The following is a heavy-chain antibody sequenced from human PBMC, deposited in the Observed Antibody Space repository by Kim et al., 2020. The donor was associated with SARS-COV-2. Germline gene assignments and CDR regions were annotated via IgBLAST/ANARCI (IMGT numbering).Heavy chain of an antibody. CDR1: GFTFSRHW. Sequence: GGSLRLSCVVSGFTFSRHWMTWVRQAPGKGLEWVAHIKTDGSEKYYVDSVEGRFTISRDNAENSLYLQMNSLRADDTATYYCARDTIGAAVGFDSWGQGT. V-gene: IGHV3-7*01. J-gene: IGHJ4*02. CDR2: IKTDGSEK. CDR3: ARDTIGAAVGFDS. D-gene: IGHD6-13*01.